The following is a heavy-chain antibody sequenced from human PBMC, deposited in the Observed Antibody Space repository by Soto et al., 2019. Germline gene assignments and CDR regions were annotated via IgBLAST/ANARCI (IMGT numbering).Heavy chain of an antibody. CDR1: GFTFSSYA. V-gene: IGHV3-30-3*01. CDR2: ISYDGSNK. D-gene: IGHD1-1*01. CDR3: ARDLAGN. Sequence: GGSLRLSCAASGFTFSSYAMHWVRQAPGKGLEWVAVISYDGSNKYYADSVKGRFTISRDNSKNTLYLQMNSLRAEDTAVYYCARDLAGNWGQGTLVTVSS. J-gene: IGHJ4*02.